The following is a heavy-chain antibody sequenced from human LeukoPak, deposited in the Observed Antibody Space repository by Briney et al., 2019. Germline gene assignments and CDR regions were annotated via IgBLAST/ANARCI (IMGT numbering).Heavy chain of an antibody. Sequence: ASVKVSCKASGYTFTSYGISWVRQAPGQGLEWMGWISAYNGNTNYAQKLQGRVTMTTDTSTSTAYMELRSLRSDDTAVYYCARDGSITMVRVPYGMDVWGQGTTVTVSS. CDR3: ARDGSITMVRVPYGMDV. D-gene: IGHD3-10*01. CDR2: ISAYNGNT. V-gene: IGHV1-18*01. CDR1: GYTFTSYG. J-gene: IGHJ6*02.